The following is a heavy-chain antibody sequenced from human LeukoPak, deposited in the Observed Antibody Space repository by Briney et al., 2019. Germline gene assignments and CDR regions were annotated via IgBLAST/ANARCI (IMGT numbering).Heavy chain of an antibody. CDR1: GGSISNYY. CDR3: ARASYDSSGYFLFDY. CDR2: IYYSGST. V-gene: IGHV4-59*01. J-gene: IGHJ4*02. D-gene: IGHD3-22*01. Sequence: SETLSLTCTVSGGSISNYYWSWIRQPPGKGLEWIGYIYYSGSTNYNPSLKSRVTISVDTSKNQFSLKLSSVTAADTAVYYCARASYDSSGYFLFDYWGQGTLVTVSS.